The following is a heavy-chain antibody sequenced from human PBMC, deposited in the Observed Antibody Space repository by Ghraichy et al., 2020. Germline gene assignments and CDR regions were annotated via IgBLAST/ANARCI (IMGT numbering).Heavy chain of an antibody. Sequence: GGSLRLSCSASGFTFSSYAMRWVRQAPGKGLEYVSAISGNGGSTYYADSVKGRFTISRDNSKTTLDLKMSSLRAEDTAVYYCVKDDHSGVFDIWGQGTMVTVSS. CDR2: ISGNGGST. J-gene: IGHJ3*02. CDR1: GFTFSSYA. V-gene: IGHV3-64D*06. CDR3: VKDDHSGVFDI. D-gene: IGHD3-10*01.